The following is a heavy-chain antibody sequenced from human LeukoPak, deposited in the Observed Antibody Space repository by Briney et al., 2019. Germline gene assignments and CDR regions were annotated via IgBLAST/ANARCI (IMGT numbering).Heavy chain of an antibody. CDR2: IYNSVST. J-gene: IGHJ4*02. Sequence: PSETLSLTCTVSGASTSSYYWSWIRQPPGKGLEWIGYIYNSVSTNYNPSLNSRVTIFVDTSKNQFSLKLSSVTAADTAVYYCARGGYSYFDYWGQGTLVTVSS. V-gene: IGHV4-4*08. CDR1: GASTSSYY. D-gene: IGHD5-24*01. CDR3: ARGGYSYFDY.